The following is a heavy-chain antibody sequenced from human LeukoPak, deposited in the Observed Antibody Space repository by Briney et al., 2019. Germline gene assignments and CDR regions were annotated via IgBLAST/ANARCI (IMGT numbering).Heavy chain of an antibody. CDR1: GGSLSSYY. CDR2: IYYSGST. V-gene: IGHV4-59*01. CDR3: ARALSSGREDAFDI. Sequence: SETLSLTCTVSGGSLSSYYWSWIRQPPGKGLEWIGYIYYSGSTNYNPSLKSRVTISVDTSKNHFYLKLSSVTAADTAVYYCARALSSGREDAFDIWGQGTMVTVSS. J-gene: IGHJ3*02. D-gene: IGHD1-26*01.